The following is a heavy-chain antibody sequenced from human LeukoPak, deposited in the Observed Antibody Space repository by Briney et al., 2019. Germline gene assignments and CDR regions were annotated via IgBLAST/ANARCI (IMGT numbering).Heavy chain of an antibody. CDR1: GFTFSSYG. CDR2: ISYDGSNK. D-gene: IGHD5-18*01. J-gene: IGHJ4*02. V-gene: IGHV3-30*18. Sequence: PGGSLRLSCAASGFTFSSYGMHWVRQAPGKGLEWVAVISYDGSNKYYADSVKGRFTISRDNSKNTLYLQMNSLRAEDTAVYYCAKDGSGRNRYSFADYWGQGTLVTVSS. CDR3: AKDGSGRNRYSFADY.